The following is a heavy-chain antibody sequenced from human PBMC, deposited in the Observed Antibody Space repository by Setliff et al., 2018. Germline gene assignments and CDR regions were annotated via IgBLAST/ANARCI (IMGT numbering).Heavy chain of an antibody. D-gene: IGHD2-2*01. CDR1: GHTLTGYY. CDR2: INPNSGDT. V-gene: IGHV1-2*02. CDR3: SRLVRYCTATSCQRLSGGEF. J-gene: IGHJ4*02. Sequence: ASVKVSCKTSGHTLTGYYMHWVRQAPGQGLEWMGWINPNSGDTKYAQNFQGRVTMTRDTSITTFYMELSRLKSDDSAVYFCSRLVRYCTATSCQRLSGGEFWGQGTLVTVSS.